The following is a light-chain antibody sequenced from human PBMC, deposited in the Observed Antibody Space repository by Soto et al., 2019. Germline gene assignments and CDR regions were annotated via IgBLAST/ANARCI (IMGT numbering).Light chain of an antibody. J-gene: IGLJ3*02. CDR2: EVT. V-gene: IGLV2-23*02. CDR3: CSRAGSRIYWV. CDR1: SSDVGSYDV. Sequence: QSALTQPASVSGSPGQSITISCTGTSSDVGSYDVVSWYQQYPGKASKLMIYEVTKRPPGVSKRFSGSKSGNTASLTISGLQAEDEADYFCCSRAGSRIYWVFGGGAKRTVL.